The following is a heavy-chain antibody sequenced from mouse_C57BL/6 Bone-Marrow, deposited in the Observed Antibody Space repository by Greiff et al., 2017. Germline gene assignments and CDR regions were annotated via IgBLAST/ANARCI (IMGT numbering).Heavy chain of an antibody. J-gene: IGHJ1*03. CDR1: GYTFTSYW. Sequence: QVQLQQPGAELVKPGASVKLSCKASGYTFTSYWMQWVKQRPGQGLEWIGEIDPSDSYTNYNQKFKGKATLTVDTSSSTAYMQLSSLTSEDSAVYYGARGIYYYGSRRYFDVWGTGTTVTVSS. D-gene: IGHD1-1*01. CDR3: ARGIYYYGSRRYFDV. CDR2: IDPSDSYT. V-gene: IGHV1-50*01.